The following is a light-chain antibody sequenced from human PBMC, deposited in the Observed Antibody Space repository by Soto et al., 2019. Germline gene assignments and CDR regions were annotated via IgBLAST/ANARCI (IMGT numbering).Light chain of an antibody. J-gene: IGKJ5*01. Sequence: DIQMTQSPSSVSASVGDRVTITCRASQGTSSWLAWFQQKPGKAPKLLIYTASSLQSGVASSFSCVGSGTDFTLTISSLQPEEFTTYSSQQENSFPISFGQGTRLEIK. CDR2: TAS. CDR1: QGTSSW. CDR3: QQENSFPIS. V-gene: IGKV1D-12*01.